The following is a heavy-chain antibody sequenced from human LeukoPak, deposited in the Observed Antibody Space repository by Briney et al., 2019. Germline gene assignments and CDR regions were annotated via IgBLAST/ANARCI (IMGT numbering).Heavy chain of an antibody. CDR2: SGNDGST. J-gene: IGHJ3*02. D-gene: IGHD3-10*01. V-gene: IGHV3-43*02. CDR3: ASQTKHYYGSGSYWSAFDI. Sequence: GGSLRLSCAASGLTFYDQALHWVRQAPGTGLEWVSLSGNDGSTYYADSVRGRFTISRDISKNSLYLEMSSLRTEDTALYHCASQTKHYYGSGSYWSAFDIWGQGTMVTVSS. CDR1: GLTFYDQA.